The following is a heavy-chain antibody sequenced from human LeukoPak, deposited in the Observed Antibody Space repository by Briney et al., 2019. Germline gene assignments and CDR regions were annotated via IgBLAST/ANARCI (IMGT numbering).Heavy chain of an antibody. CDR1: GFTFSSYW. D-gene: IGHD2-15*01. Sequence: GGSLRLSCAASGFTFSSYWLTWVRQAPGKGLEWVSAISNNGGYTYYADSVQGRFTISRDNSKSTLCLQMNSLRAEDTAVYYCAKQLGYCSDGSCYFPYWGQGTLVTVPS. CDR3: AKQLGYCSDGSCYFPY. V-gene: IGHV3-23*01. J-gene: IGHJ4*02. CDR2: ISNNGGYT.